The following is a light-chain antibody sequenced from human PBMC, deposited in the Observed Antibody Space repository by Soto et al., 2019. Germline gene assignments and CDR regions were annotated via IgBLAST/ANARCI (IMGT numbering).Light chain of an antibody. V-gene: IGLV1-44*01. Sequence: QSVLTQPPPTSGTPGQNLTISCSGSSSNIGRGSVNWYQQLRGSAPKLLIYNNNQWPSGVPDRFSGSKSGTSASLAISALQSEDEADYYCAAWDDSLNGLYVFGSGTKVTVL. J-gene: IGLJ1*01. CDR2: NNN. CDR3: AAWDDSLNGLYV. CDR1: SSNIGRGS.